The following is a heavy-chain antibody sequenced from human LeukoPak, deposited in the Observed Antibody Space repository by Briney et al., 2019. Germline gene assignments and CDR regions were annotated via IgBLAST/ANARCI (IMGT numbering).Heavy chain of an antibody. Sequence: GGSLRLSCAASGFTFDDYGMSWVRQAPGKGREWVSDINWNGDSTGYADSVKGRFTISRDNAKNSLYLQMNSLRAEDTALYYCARRESSYQNYYYYYHMDVWGKGTTVTVSS. CDR3: ARRESSYQNYYYYYHMDV. V-gene: IGHV3-20*04. D-gene: IGHD3-16*02. CDR2: INWNGDST. J-gene: IGHJ6*03. CDR1: GFTFDDYG.